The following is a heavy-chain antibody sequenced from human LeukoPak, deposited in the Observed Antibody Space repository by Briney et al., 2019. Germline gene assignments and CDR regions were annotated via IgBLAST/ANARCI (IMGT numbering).Heavy chain of an antibody. Sequence: VASVKVSCKASGYTFTTYGITWVRQVPGQGLEWMGWISAYNGNTNYAQKFQGRVTMTTDTSTSTAYMELKSLRSDDTAVYYCARDHTNYDFWSGYSNWFDPWGQGTLVTVSS. CDR3: ARDHTNYDFWSGYSNWFDP. CDR1: GYTFTTYG. V-gene: IGHV1-18*01. D-gene: IGHD3-3*01. J-gene: IGHJ5*02. CDR2: ISAYNGNT.